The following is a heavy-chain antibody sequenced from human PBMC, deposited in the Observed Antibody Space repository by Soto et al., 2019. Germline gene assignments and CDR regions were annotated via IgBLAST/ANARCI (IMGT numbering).Heavy chain of an antibody. J-gene: IGHJ4*02. Sequence: QVHLVQSGLEVKKPGASVKVSCKTSGYTFSNYGIAWVRQAPGQGLEWMGWINGYNANTNYAQKFQGRVTMTIDTAATTAYLELRTLGSDETAVLFCARGASRVHFDHWGQGTRVTVS. CDR3: ARGASRVHFDH. CDR1: GYTFSNYG. V-gene: IGHV1-18*01. CDR2: INGYNANT.